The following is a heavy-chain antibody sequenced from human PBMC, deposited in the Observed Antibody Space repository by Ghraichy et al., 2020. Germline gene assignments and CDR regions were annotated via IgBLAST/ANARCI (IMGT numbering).Heavy chain of an antibody. CDR1: GFTFSSYS. D-gene: IGHD6-13*01. V-gene: IGHV3-21*01. Sequence: GGSLRLSCAASGFTFSSYSMNWVRQAPGKGLEWVSSISSSSSYIYYADSVKGRFTISRDNAKNSLYLQMNSLRAEDTAVYYCARDTAGVAAAGTTWGQGTLVTVSS. J-gene: IGHJ4*02. CDR2: ISSSSSYI. CDR3: ARDTAGVAAAGTT.